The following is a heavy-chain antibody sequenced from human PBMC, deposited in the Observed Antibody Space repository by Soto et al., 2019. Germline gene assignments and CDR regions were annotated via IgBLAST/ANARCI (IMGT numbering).Heavy chain of an antibody. J-gene: IGHJ4*02. D-gene: IGHD3-10*01. CDR3: ARENNVLPGGYFDY. Sequence: SETLSLTCTVSGGSIISGDYYWSWIRQPPGKGLEWIGYIYHSGSTYYNPSLKSRVTISVDRSKNQFSLKLSSVTAADTAVYYCARENNVLPGGYFDYWGQGTLVTVSS. V-gene: IGHV4-30-2*01. CDR2: IYHSGST. CDR1: GGSIISGDYY.